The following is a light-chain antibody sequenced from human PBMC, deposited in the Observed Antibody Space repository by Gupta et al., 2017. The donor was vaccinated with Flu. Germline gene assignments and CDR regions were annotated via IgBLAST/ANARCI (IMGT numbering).Light chain of an antibody. Sequence: DRVTITCRASQSISTWLAWYQQKPGKAPKLLIYKASSLKSGVPLRFSGSGSGTEFTLTISSLQPDDFATYYCQQYNSYPWTFGQGTKVEIK. V-gene: IGKV1-5*03. CDR3: QQYNSYPWT. CDR2: KAS. J-gene: IGKJ1*01. CDR1: QSISTW.